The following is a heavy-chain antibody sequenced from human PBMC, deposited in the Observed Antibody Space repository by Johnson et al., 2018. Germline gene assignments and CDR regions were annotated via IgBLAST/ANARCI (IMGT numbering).Heavy chain of an antibody. D-gene: IGHD3-3*01. CDR3: AKDILDFWSGGAFDI. Sequence: VQLVQSGGGLVQXGRSLRLSCAASGFTFDDYAMHWVRQAPGKGLEWVSGISWNSGSIGYADSVRGRFTLSRDNAKNSLYLQMNSLRAEDRALYYCAKDILDFWSGGAFDIWGQGTMVTVSS. CDR2: ISWNSGSI. V-gene: IGHV3-9*01. CDR1: GFTFDDYA. J-gene: IGHJ3*02.